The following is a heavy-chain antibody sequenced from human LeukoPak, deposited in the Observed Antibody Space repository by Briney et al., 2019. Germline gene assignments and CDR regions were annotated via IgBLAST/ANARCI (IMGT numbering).Heavy chain of an antibody. D-gene: IGHD6-13*01. CDR2: IIPIFGTA. Sequence: SVKVSCKASGGTFSSYAISWVRQAPGQGLEWMGGIIPIFGTANYAQKFRGRVTITADKSTSTAYMELSSLRSEDTAVYYCARELAAADGWFDPWGQGTLVTVSS. J-gene: IGHJ5*02. CDR3: ARELAAADGWFDP. V-gene: IGHV1-69*06. CDR1: GGTFSSYA.